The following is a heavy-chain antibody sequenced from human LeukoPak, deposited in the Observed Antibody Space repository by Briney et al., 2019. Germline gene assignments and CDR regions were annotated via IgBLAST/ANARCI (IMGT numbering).Heavy chain of an antibody. V-gene: IGHV4-38-2*02. D-gene: IGHD3-22*01. CDR1: GYSITRGSY. Sequence: SETLSLTCTVSGYSITRGSYWGWIRQPPGKGLEWIANIYHSGSTYYNPSLKSRVTISVDTSKNQFSLKLSSVTAADTAIYYCARVHVNSGYYFGDAFDIWGQGTMVTVSS. CDR3: ARVHVNSGYYFGDAFDI. CDR2: IYHSGST. J-gene: IGHJ3*02.